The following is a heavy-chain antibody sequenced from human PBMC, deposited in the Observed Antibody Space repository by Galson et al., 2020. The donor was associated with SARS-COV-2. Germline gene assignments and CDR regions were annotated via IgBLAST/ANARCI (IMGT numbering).Heavy chain of an antibody. D-gene: IGHD6-6*01. CDR2: IYYSGST. CDR3: ARDGSSSPGGDWYFDL. CDR1: GGSISSSSYY. V-gene: IGHV4-39*07. Sequence: SETLSLTCTVSGGSISSSSYYWGWIRQPPGKGLEWIGSIYYSGSTYYNPSLKSRVTISVDTSKNQFSLKLSSVTAADTAVYYCARDGSSSPGGDWYFDLWGRGTLVTVSS. J-gene: IGHJ2*01.